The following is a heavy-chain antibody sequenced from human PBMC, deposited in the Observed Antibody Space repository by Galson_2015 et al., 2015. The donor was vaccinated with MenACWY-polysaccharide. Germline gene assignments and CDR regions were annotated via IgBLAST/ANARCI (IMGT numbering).Heavy chain of an antibody. Sequence: SVKVSCKASGYTFTTYEINWVRQATGHGLEWMGSMNPTRGNTGYAPKFQGRVTMTRNTSISTAYMELSSLTSEDTAVYYCARGRRDTAVAAPAAVLLDYWGQGILVTVSS. D-gene: IGHD6-19*01. CDR1: GYTFTTYE. J-gene: IGHJ4*02. CDR3: ARGRRDTAVAAPAAVLLDY. V-gene: IGHV1-8*01. CDR2: MNPTRGNT.